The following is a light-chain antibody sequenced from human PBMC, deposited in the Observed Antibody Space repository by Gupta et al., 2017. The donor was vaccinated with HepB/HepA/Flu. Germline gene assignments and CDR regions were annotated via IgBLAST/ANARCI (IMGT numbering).Light chain of an antibody. Sequence: EPASISCRSSQSLLHSNGYNYLDWYLQKPGQSPQLLIYLGSNRASGVPDRFSGSGSGTDFTLKISRVEAEDVGVYYCMQALQGREFGQGTKVEIK. CDR3: MQALQGRE. CDR1: QSLLHSNGYNY. CDR2: LGS. V-gene: IGKV2-28*01. J-gene: IGKJ1*01.